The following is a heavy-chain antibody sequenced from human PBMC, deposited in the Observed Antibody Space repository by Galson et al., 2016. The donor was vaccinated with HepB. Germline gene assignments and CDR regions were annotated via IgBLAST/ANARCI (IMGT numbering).Heavy chain of an antibody. CDR2: RYSSGST. CDR1: GDSISSGGYY. CDR3: AGEALAYCGDDCYSGPFDM. Sequence: TLSLTCTVSGDSISSGGYYWSWIRQHPGGGLEWIGYRYSSGSTFYNPSLQSRVTVSVDTSTNQFSLRMSSVTAADTAVYYWAGEALAYCGDDCYSGPFDMWGQGTMVAVAS. V-gene: IGHV4-31*03. J-gene: IGHJ3*02. D-gene: IGHD2-21*02.